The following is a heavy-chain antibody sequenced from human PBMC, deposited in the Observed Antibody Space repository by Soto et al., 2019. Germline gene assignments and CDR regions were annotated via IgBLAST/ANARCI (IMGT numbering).Heavy chain of an antibody. V-gene: IGHV4-39*01. CDR3: ARSYGSGSYN. CDR2: IYYSGST. CDR1: GGSISSSSYY. J-gene: IGHJ4*02. Sequence: LSLTCTVSGGSISSSSYYWGWIRQPPGKGLEWIGSIYYSGSTYYNPSLKSRVTISVDTSKNQFSLKLSSVTAADTAVYYCARSYGSGSYNWGQGTLVTVSS. D-gene: IGHD3-10*01.